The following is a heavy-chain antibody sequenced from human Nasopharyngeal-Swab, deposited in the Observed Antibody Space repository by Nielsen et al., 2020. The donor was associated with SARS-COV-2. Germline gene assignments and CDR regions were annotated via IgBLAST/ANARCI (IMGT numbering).Heavy chain of an antibody. J-gene: IGHJ4*02. Sequence: WVRQAPGQRLEWMGWINAGNGNTKYSQKFQGRVTITRDTSASTAYMELSSLRSEDTAVYYCARAEPPNYSSGWGGYPFDYWGQGTLVTVSS. V-gene: IGHV1-3*01. CDR3: ARAEPPNYSSGWGGYPFDY. D-gene: IGHD6-19*01. CDR2: INAGNGNT.